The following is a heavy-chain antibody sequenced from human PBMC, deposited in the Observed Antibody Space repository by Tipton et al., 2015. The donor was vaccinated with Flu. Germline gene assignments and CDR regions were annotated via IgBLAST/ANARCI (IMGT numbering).Heavy chain of an antibody. V-gene: IGHV5-51*01. Sequence: VQLVQSGAEVKKPGESLKISCKGSGYSFSSSWIGWVRQMPGKGPEWMGIIYSGDSDTRYSPSFQGQVAISADKSISTAYLQWSSLKASDTAMYYCASRVALRGLYGMDVWGQGTAVSVSS. D-gene: IGHD3/OR15-3a*01. CDR3: ASRVALRGLYGMDV. CDR2: IYSGDSDT. J-gene: IGHJ6*02. CDR1: GYSFSSSW.